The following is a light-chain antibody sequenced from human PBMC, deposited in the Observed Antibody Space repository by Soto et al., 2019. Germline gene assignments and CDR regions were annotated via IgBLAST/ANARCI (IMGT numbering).Light chain of an antibody. CDR3: SAYSSGATHVV. CDR2: DVN. CDR1: SSDIGGLYNY. Sequence: QSVLTQPASVSGSPGQSITISCTGTSSDIGGLYNYVSWHQQHPGKAPKLLIYDVNDRPSGVSDRFSGSKSGNTASLTISGLQAEDEAVYFCSAYSSGATHVVFGGGTKVTVL. V-gene: IGLV2-14*01. J-gene: IGLJ2*01.